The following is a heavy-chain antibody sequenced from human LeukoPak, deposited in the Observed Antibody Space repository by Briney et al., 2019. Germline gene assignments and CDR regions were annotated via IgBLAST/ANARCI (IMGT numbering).Heavy chain of an antibody. Sequence: GGSLRLSCAASGFTFSVYAMSWVRQAPGKGLEWVSTICSSGLTYYTDSVKGRVTISRDIPKNTLYLRMNSLRADDTAVYYCAKDSVVVPAAPYGMDVWGQGTTVTVSS. V-gene: IGHV3-23*01. CDR3: AKDSVVVPAAPYGMDV. CDR1: GFTFSVYA. CDR2: ICSSGLT. D-gene: IGHD2-2*01. J-gene: IGHJ6*02.